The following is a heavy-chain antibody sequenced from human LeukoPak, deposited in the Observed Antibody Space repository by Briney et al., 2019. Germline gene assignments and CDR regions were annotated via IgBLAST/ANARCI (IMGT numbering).Heavy chain of an antibody. Sequence: GGSLRLSCAASGFTFSSYAMSWVRQAPGKRLEWVSAISGSGGSTYYADSVKGRFTISRDNSKNTLYLQMNSLRAEDTAVYYCAKRGADSGSSDYWGQGTLVTVSS. D-gene: IGHD1-26*01. CDR1: GFTFSSYA. V-gene: IGHV3-23*01. CDR3: AKRGADSGSSDY. CDR2: ISGSGGST. J-gene: IGHJ4*02.